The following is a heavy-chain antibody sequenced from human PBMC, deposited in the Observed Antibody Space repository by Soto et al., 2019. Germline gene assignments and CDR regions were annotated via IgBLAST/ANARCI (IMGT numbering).Heavy chain of an antibody. J-gene: IGHJ6*03. Sequence: GASVKVSCKASGYTFTSYGISWVRQAPGQGLEWMGWISAYNGNTNYAQKLQGRVTMTTDTSTSTAYLELRSLRSDETAVYYCARVQAELVHPYYCCYQDFWGQGTTVTVSS. CDR3: ARVQAELVHPYYCCYQDF. CDR1: GYTFTSYG. CDR2: ISAYNGNT. D-gene: IGHD6-6*01. V-gene: IGHV1-18*01.